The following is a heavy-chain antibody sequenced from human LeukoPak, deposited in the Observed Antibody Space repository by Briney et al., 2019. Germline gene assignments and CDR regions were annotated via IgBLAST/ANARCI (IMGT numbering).Heavy chain of an antibody. D-gene: IGHD2-15*01. CDR1: GFTFRNYW. CDR3: ARDGSLNTNFDY. Sequence: GGSLRLSCAASGFTFRNYWMGWVRQAPGKGLEWVANTKPDGSAEYYADSVRGRFTTSRDNANNFLYLQMNSLRAEDTAVYYCARDGSLNTNFDYWGQGTLVTVSS. J-gene: IGHJ4*02. CDR2: TKPDGSAE. V-gene: IGHV3-7*01.